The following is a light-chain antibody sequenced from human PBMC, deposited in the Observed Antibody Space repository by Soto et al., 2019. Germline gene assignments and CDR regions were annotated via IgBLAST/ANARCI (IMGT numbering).Light chain of an antibody. CDR2: DAS. Sequence: ELVLTQSPATLSLSPGARATLSCRASQSVSSYLAWYQQKPGQAPRLLIYDASNRATGTPARFSASGSGTDLTINLRSLEPEDGEVYDGQKYNSAPLTFGQGTRLEIK. V-gene: IGKV3-11*01. CDR1: QSVSSY. CDR3: QKYNSAPLT. J-gene: IGKJ5*01.